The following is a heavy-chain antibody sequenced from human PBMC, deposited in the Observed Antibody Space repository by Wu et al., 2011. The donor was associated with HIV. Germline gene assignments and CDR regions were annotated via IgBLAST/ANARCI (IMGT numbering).Heavy chain of an antibody. J-gene: IGHJ4*02. CDR3: ASLPRNGWYGLGF. CDR1: GYLFTTYG. D-gene: IGHD6-19*01. V-gene: IGHV1-18*01. CDR2: ISTSKNKA. Sequence: QIQLVQSGDEMKRPGASVKVSCKTSGYLFTTYGISWVRQAPGQGLEWMGWISTSKNKAGYAQKFRGRVTMTADASTTTAYLELNRLRSDDTAIYYCASLPRNGWYGLGFWGPGTLVTVSS.